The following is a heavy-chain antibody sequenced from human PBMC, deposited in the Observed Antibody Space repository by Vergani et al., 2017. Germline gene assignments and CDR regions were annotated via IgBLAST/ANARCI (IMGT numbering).Heavy chain of an antibody. Sequence: QVQLQQWGAGLLKPSETLSPTCAVYGGSFSGYYWSWIRQPPGKGLEWIGEINHSGSTNYNPSLKSRVTISVDTSKNQFSLKLSSVTAADAAVYYCARAGYSYGCDYWGQGTLVTXSS. D-gene: IGHD5-18*01. J-gene: IGHJ4*02. CDR2: INHSGST. CDR1: GGSFSGYY. V-gene: IGHV4-34*01. CDR3: ARAGYSYGCDY.